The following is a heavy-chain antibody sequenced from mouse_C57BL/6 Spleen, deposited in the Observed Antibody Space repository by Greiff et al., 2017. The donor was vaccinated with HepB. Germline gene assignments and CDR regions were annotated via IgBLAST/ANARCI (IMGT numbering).Heavy chain of an antibody. CDR3: ARTPVVRYFDV. Sequence: VQVVESGPGLVQPSQSLSITCTVSGFSLTSYGVHWVRQSPGKGLEWLGVIWSGGSTDYNAAFISRLSISKDNSKSQVFFKMNSLQADDTAIYYCARTPVVRYFDVWGTGTTVTVSS. J-gene: IGHJ1*03. V-gene: IGHV2-2*01. D-gene: IGHD1-1*01. CDR2: IWSGGST. CDR1: GFSLTSYG.